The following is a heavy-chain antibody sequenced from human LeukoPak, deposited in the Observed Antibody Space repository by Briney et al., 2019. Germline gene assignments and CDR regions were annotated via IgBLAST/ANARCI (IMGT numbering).Heavy chain of an antibody. CDR3: AKDYGDYDYYYYGMDV. CDR1: GFTFRSYA. CDR2: ISGSRGST. D-gene: IGHD4-17*01. V-gene: IGHV3-23*01. Sequence: GGSLRLSCAASGFTFRSYARSWVGQAPGKGLEWVSAISGSRGSTYYADSVKGRFTISTDNSKNTLYLQMNSLRAEDTAVYYCAKDYGDYDYYYYGMDVWGQGTTVTVSS. J-gene: IGHJ6*02.